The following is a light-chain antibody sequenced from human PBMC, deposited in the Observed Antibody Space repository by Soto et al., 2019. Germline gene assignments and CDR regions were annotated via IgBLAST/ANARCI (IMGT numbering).Light chain of an antibody. Sequence: QSVLTQPPSASGTPGQRVTISCSGSNSNIGINFVYWYQQLPGTAPKLLIYDNNQRPSGVPDRFSGSKSGTSGSLAISGLRPEDEADYYCAAWDDSLIGPVFGGGTKLTVL. CDR3: AAWDDSLIGPV. V-gene: IGLV1-47*01. J-gene: IGLJ3*02. CDR1: NSNIGINF. CDR2: DNN.